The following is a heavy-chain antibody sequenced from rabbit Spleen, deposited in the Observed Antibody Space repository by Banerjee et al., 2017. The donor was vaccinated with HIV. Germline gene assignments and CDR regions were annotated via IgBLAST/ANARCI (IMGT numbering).Heavy chain of an antibody. Sequence: QQQLEESGGGLVKPGGTLTLTCKASGIDFSSYYYMCWVHQAPGKGLEWIGYIDLVFGSTYYASWVNGRFTISSHNAQNTLYLQLYGLTVADTATYFCVRGASSSGYYSLWGQGTLVTVS. J-gene: IGHJ6*01. CDR3: VRGASSSGYYSL. V-gene: IGHV1S43*01. CDR2: IDLVFGST. CDR1: GIDFSSYYY. D-gene: IGHD1-1*01.